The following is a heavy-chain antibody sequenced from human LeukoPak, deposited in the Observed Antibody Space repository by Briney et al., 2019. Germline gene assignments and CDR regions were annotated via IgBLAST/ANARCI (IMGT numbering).Heavy chain of an antibody. Sequence: SETLSLTCTVSGGSISTYYWSWIRQPPGKGLEWIGYIYYSGGTNYNPSLKSRVTISVDTSKNQFSLKPSSVTAADTAVYYCARGKENYYYYMDVWGKGTTVTVSS. CDR1: GGSISTYY. J-gene: IGHJ6*03. V-gene: IGHV4-59*01. CDR3: ARGKENYYYYMDV. CDR2: IYYSGGT.